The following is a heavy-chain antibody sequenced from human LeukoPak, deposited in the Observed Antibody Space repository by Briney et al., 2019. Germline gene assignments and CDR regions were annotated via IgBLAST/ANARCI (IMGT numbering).Heavy chain of an antibody. Sequence: ASVTVSFKASGYTFTSYGISWVRQAPGQGLEWMGWISAYNGNTNYAQKLQGRVTMTTDTSTSTAYMELRSLRSDDTAVYYCAREDIVVVVAASGGPEVDYYYYYGMDVWGQGTTVTVSS. D-gene: IGHD2-15*01. CDR1: GYTFTSYG. CDR2: ISAYNGNT. J-gene: IGHJ6*02. CDR3: AREDIVVVVAASGGPEVDYYYYYGMDV. V-gene: IGHV1-18*01.